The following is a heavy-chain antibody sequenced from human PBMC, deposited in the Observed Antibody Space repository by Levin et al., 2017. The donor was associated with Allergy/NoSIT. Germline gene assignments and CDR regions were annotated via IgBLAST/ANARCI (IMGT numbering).Heavy chain of an antibody. CDR1: GFPFSAYG. D-gene: IGHD2/OR15-2a*01. J-gene: IGHJ4*02. CDR2: IYFDGSKT. CDR3: ARDRSGNYFYF. Sequence: GGSLRLSCAASGFPFSAYGMHWIRQGPGKGLEWVAFIYFDGSKTYYADSVEGRFTISRDNSKNTVYLQMDSLRGDDTAVYYCARDRSGNYFYFWGQGTQVTVSS. V-gene: IGHV3-33*01.